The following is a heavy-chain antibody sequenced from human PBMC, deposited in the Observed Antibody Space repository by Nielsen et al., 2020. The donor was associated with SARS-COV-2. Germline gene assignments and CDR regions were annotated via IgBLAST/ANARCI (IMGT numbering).Heavy chain of an antibody. V-gene: IGHV3-15*01. Sequence: GESLKISCAASGFTFSSYWMHWVRQAPGKGLEWVGRIKAKTDGETTVYAAPVQGRFTISRDDSEMTLYLQMDSLEIEDTGVYYCSTGGVAAVGTYYYYYGMDVWGQGTTVAVSS. D-gene: IGHD6-13*01. J-gene: IGHJ6*02. CDR3: STGGVAAVGTYYYYYGMDV. CDR1: GFTFSSYW. CDR2: IKAKTDGETT.